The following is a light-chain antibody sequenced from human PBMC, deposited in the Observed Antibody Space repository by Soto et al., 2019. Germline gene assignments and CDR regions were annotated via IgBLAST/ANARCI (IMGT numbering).Light chain of an antibody. V-gene: IGLV2-23*02. CDR3: CSFAGGATFV. CDR1: SNDLGGYNL. Sequence: QSALTQPASVSGSPGQSITISCTGTSNDLGGYNLVSWYQQYPGKAPKLIIYEASERPSGVSDRFSGSRSGNTASLTISTLQTEDEADYFCCSFAGGATFVFGGGTKLTVL. J-gene: IGLJ2*01. CDR2: EAS.